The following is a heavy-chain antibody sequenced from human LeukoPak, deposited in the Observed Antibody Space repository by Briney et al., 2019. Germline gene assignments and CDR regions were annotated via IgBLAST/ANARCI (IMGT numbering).Heavy chain of an antibody. D-gene: IGHD4-23*01. J-gene: IGHJ4*02. CDR2: SSAHNGNT. CDR1: GGTFSSYA. V-gene: IGHV1-18*01. CDR3: ARARYGSNSEVGDY. Sequence: GSSVKVSCKASGGTFSSYAISWVRQAPGQGLEWMGWSSAHNGNTNYAQKFQGRVTMTTDRSTSTAYMELRSLRSDDTAVFYCARARYGSNSEVGDYWGQGTLVTVSS.